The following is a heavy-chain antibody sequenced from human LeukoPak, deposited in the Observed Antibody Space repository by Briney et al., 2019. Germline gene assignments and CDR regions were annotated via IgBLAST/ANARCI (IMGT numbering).Heavy chain of an antibody. V-gene: IGHV1-18*01. J-gene: IGHJ4*02. CDR1: GGTFSSYA. CDR2: ISAYNGNT. CDR3: ARHCSGGSCRASSFDY. Sequence: ASVKVSCKASGGTFSSYAISWVRQAPGQGLEWMGWISAYNGNTNYAQKLQGRVTMTTDTSTSTAYMELRSLRSDDTAVYYCARHCSGGSCRASSFDYWGQGTLVTVSS. D-gene: IGHD2-15*01.